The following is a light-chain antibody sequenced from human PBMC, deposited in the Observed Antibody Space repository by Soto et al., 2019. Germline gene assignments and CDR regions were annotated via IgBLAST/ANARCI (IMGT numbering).Light chain of an antibody. CDR1: QSVSNNY. Sequence: EIMLTQSPGTLSLSPGERATLSCRASQSVSNNYLAWYQQKPGQAPRLLISGASSRATGIPDRFSGSGSGTDFSLTISRLEPEDFAVYYCQQYGSSPLTFVGGTKVEIK. J-gene: IGKJ4*01. CDR3: QQYGSSPLT. V-gene: IGKV3-20*01. CDR2: GAS.